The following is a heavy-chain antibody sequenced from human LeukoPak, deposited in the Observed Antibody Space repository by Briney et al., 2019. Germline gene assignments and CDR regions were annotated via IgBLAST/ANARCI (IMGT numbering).Heavy chain of an antibody. V-gene: IGHV1-18*01. D-gene: IGHD2-2*01. CDR1: GYTFASYG. J-gene: IGHJ3*02. CDR2: ISAYNGDT. Sequence: GASVKVSCKASGYTFASYGISWVRQAPGQGLEWMGWISAYNGDTNYAQKLQGRVTMTTDTSTSTAYLELRSLRSDDTAVYYCARDRNVVVPAATDAFDIWGQGTMVTVSS. CDR3: ARDRNVVVPAATDAFDI.